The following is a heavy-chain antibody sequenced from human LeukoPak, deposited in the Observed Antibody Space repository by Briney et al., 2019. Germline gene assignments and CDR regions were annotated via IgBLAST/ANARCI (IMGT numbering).Heavy chain of an antibody. CDR1: GFTFSSYS. D-gene: IGHD1-7*01. CDR2: ISSSSSYI. V-gene: IGHV3-21*01. Sequence: TGGSLRLPCAASGFTFSSYSMNWVRQAPGKGLEWVSSISSSSSYIYYADLVKGRFTISRDNAKNSLYLQMNSLRAEDTAVYYCATGNYNRPFDYWGQGTLVTVSS. CDR3: ATGNYNRPFDY. J-gene: IGHJ4*02.